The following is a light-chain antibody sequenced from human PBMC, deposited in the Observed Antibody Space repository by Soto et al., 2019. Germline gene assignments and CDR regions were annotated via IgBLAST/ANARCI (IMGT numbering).Light chain of an antibody. CDR2: DDN. J-gene: IGLJ1*01. CDR3: GSWDSSLSAYV. Sequence: HYVLTQPRSGSAAPGQVATISSSGSSSNIGGNSVSWYQQLPGTAPKLLIYDDNKRPSGIPDRCSGSKSGTSATLGITGFQTGDEADYYCGSWDSSLSAYVFGTGTKVTVL. CDR1: SSNIGGNS. V-gene: IGLV1-51*01.